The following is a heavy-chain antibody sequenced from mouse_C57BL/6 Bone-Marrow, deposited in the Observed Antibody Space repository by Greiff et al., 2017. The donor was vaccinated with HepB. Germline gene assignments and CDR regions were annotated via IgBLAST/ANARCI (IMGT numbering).Heavy chain of an antibody. CDR1: GYTFTDYY. D-gene: IGHD2-3*01. CDR2: IYPGSGNT. Sequence: QVQLQQSGAELVRPGASVKLSCKASGYTFTDYYINWVKQRPGQGLEWIARIYPGSGNTYYNEKFKGKGKMTAEKTSSTDYMQLSSLTSEDSAVYFWARGGGYYFDWYFDVWGTGTTVTVSS. CDR3: ARGGGYYFDWYFDV. V-gene: IGHV1-76*01. J-gene: IGHJ1*03.